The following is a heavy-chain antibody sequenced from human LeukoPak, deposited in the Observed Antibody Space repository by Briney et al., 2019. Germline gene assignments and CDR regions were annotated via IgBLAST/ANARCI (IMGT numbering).Heavy chain of an antibody. V-gene: IGHV4-31*03. CDR3: ARSLVNWGFVDY. J-gene: IGHJ4*02. CDR2: IYYSGST. D-gene: IGHD7-27*01. Sequence: PSETPSLTCTVSGGSISSGGYYWSWIRQHPGKGLEWIGYIYYSGSTYYNPSLKSRVTISVDTSKNQFSLKLSSVTAADTAVYYCARSLVNWGFVDYWGQGTLVTVSS. CDR1: GGSISSGGYY.